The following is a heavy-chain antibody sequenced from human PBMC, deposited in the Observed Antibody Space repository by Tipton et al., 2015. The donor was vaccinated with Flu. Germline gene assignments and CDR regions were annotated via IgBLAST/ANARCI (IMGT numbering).Heavy chain of an antibody. CDR1: GFTFSIYA. CDR3: ARRDYSNYVSDPKNWFDP. D-gene: IGHD4-11*01. Sequence: SLRLSCAASGFTFSIYAMSWVRQAPGKRLEWISAISGGGGTYYADSVKGRFSISRDNSKNMLYLRMDSLSAEDTAIYYCARRDYSNYVSDPKNWFDPWGQGTLVTVSS. J-gene: IGHJ5*02. V-gene: IGHV3-23*01. CDR2: ISGGGGT.